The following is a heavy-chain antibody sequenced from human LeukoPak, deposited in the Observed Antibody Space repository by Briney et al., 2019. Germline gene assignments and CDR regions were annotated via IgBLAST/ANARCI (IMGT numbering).Heavy chain of an antibody. D-gene: IGHD1-7*01. CDR3: ARGRYNWNYLGYYYYYMDV. V-gene: IGHV1-69*05. CDR2: IIPIFGTA. Sequence: SVKVSCKASGGTFSSYAISWVRQAPGQGLEWMGGIIPIFGTANYAQKFQGRVTITTDESTSTAYMELSSLRSEDTAVYYCARGRYNWNYLGYYYYYMDVWGKGTTVTASS. CDR1: GGTFSSYA. J-gene: IGHJ6*03.